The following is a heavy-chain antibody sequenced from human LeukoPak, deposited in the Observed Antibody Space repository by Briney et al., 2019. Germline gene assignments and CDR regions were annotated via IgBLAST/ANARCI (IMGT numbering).Heavy chain of an antibody. J-gene: IGHJ6*03. CDR1: GGTFSSYA. V-gene: IGHV1-69*01. Sequence: ASVKVSCKASGGTFSSYAISWVRQAPGQGLEWMGGIIPIFGTANYAQKFQGRVTITADESTSTAYMELSSLRSEDTAVYYCATTSEEQDIVVVPAATGYYYMDVWGKGTTVTVSS. CDR3: ATTSEEQDIVVVPAATGYYYMDV. CDR2: IIPIFGTA. D-gene: IGHD2-2*01.